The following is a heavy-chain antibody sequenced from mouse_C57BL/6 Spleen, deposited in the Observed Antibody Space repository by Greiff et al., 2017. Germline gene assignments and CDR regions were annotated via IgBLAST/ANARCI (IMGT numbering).Heavy chain of an antibody. CDR3: AAHCGSSDWYFDV. Sequence: EVQLQQSGPELVKPGASVKISCKASGYSFTDYNMNWVKQRNGKSLEWIGVINPNYGTTSYNQKFKGKATLTVDQSSSTAYLQLNSLTSEDSAVYYCAAHCGSSDWYFDVWGTGTTVTVSS. CDR1: GYSFTDYN. D-gene: IGHD1-1*01. V-gene: IGHV1-39*01. CDR2: INPNYGTT. J-gene: IGHJ1*03.